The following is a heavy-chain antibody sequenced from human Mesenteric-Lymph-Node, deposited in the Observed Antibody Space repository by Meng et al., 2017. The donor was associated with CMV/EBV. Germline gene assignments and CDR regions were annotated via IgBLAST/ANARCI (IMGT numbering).Heavy chain of an antibody. D-gene: IGHD2-2*01. V-gene: IGHV1-69*04. Sequence: SVKVSCKASGGTFSSYPISWVRQAPGQGLEWMGRIIPILGIANYAQKFQGRVTITADKSTSTAYMELRSLRSDDTAVYYCARASSGYEDYWGQGTLVTVSS. J-gene: IGHJ4*02. CDR1: GGTFSSYP. CDR2: IIPILGIA. CDR3: ARASSGYEDY.